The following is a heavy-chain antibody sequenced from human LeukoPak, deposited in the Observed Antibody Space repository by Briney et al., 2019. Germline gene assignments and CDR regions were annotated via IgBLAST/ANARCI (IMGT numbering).Heavy chain of an antibody. D-gene: IGHD2-2*01. V-gene: IGHV1-18*04. CDR1: GYTFTGYY. CDR3: ARGGNEYCSSTSCYVGEGFDY. CDR2: ISAYNGNT. Sequence: ASVKVSCKASGYTFTGYYMHWVRQAPGQGLEWMGWISAYNGNTNYAQKLQGRVTMTTDTSTSTAYMELRSLRSDDTAVYYCARGGNEYCSSTSCYVGEGFDYWGQGTLVTVSS. J-gene: IGHJ4*02.